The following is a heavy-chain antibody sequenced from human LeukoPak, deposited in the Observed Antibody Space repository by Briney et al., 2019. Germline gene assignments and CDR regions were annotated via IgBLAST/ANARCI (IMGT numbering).Heavy chain of an antibody. CDR3: ASTTDILGYCSSTSCAFDY. J-gene: IGHJ4*02. D-gene: IGHD2-2*01. CDR2: ISSSSSYI. Sequence: GGSLRLSCAASGFIFSNYVMSWVRQAPGKGLEWVSSISSSSSYIYYADSVKGRFTISRDNAKNSLYLQMNSLRAEDTAVYYCASTTDILGYCSSTSCAFDYWGQGTLVTVSS. CDR1: GFIFSNYV. V-gene: IGHV3-21*01.